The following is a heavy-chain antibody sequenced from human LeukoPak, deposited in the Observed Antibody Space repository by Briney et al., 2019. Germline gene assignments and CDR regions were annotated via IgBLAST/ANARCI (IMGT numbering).Heavy chain of an antibody. CDR2: ISGSGGST. CDR1: GFTFSSYA. V-gene: IGHV3-23*01. D-gene: IGHD3-10*01. J-gene: IGHJ3*02. Sequence: GGSLRLSCAASGFTFSSYAMSWVRQAPGKGLEWVSAISGSGGSTYYADSVKGRFTISRDNSKTTLYLQMNSLGAEDTAVYYCAKAGVLLWFGELLNAFDIWGQGTMVTVSS. CDR3: AKAGVLLWFGELLNAFDI.